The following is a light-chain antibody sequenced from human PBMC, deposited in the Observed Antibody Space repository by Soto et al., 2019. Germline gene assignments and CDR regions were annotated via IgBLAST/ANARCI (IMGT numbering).Light chain of an antibody. CDR3: QHYNSDPWT. CDR2: DAS. Sequence: DIEMTQSPSTLSASVGDRVTITCRASQTIRRWLAWYQQRPGKAPKVLIYDASTLESWVPARFSGSGSETEFTLTISSLQPEDSATYYCQHYNSDPWTFGQGTKVEIK. CDR1: QTIRRW. V-gene: IGKV1-5*01. J-gene: IGKJ1*01.